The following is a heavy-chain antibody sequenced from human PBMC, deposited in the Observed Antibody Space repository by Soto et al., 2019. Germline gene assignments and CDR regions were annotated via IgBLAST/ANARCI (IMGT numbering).Heavy chain of an antibody. D-gene: IGHD3-10*01. CDR1: GDTVSSNSHY. CDR2: IYYSGST. J-gene: IGHJ4*02. V-gene: IGHV4-61*01. Sequence: QVQLQESGPGLVKPSETLSLTCTVSGDTVSSNSHYWSWIRQPPGKGPEWIGYIYYSGSTRYNPSLESRVTLSVDTSKNQFSLRLSSVTAADTAVYYCVRDRGGGYNGFDYWGQGTLVTVSS. CDR3: VRDRGGGYNGFDY.